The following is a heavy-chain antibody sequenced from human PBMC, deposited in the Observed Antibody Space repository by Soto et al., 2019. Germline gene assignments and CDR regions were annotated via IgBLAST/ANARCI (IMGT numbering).Heavy chain of an antibody. CDR3: ARWSTNYYDGSNYFDY. CDR2: IYYSGST. V-gene: IGHV4-59*08. J-gene: IGHJ4*02. D-gene: IGHD3-22*01. Sequence: SETLSLTCTVSGGPISSYYWSWIRQPPGKGLEWIGYIYYSGSTNYNPSLKSRVTISVDTSKNQFSLKLSSVTAADTAVYYCARWSTNYYDGSNYFDYWGQGTLVTVSS. CDR1: GGPISSYY.